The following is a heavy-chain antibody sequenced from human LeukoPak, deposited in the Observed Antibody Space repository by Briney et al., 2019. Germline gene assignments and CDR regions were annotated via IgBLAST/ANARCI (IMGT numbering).Heavy chain of an antibody. V-gene: IGHV3-74*01. CDR2: IINDGSST. CDR3: ARGLYYYDSSGHFI. J-gene: IGHJ3*02. Sequence: GGPLRLSCAASGFTFSSYWMHWVRQAPGKGLVWVSHIINDGSSTDYADSVKGRFTISRDNAKNTLYLQMNSLRAEDTAVYYCARGLYYYDSSGHFIWGQGTMVTVSS. CDR1: GFTFSSYW. D-gene: IGHD3-22*01.